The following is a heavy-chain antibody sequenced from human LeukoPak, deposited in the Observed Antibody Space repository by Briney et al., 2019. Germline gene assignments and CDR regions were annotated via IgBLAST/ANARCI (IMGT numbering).Heavy chain of an antibody. CDR1: GGSISSHY. D-gene: IGHD6-19*01. J-gene: IGHJ6*02. CDR3: AREHREWLVRSYYYYGMDV. Sequence: PSETLSLTCNVSGGSISSHYWSWIRQPPGKGLEWIGDIFYSGSTNYNPSLKSRLTISVDKSKKQFSLKLSSVTAADTAVYYCAREHREWLVRSYYYYGMDVWGQGTTVTVSS. V-gene: IGHV4-59*11. CDR2: IFYSGST.